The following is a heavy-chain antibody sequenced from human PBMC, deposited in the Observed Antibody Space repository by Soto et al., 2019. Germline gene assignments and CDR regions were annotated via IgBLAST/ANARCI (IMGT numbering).Heavy chain of an antibody. CDR2: IIPILGIA. J-gene: IGHJ6*03. CDR3: ARVREIDYYYYMDV. V-gene: IGHV1-69*02. Sequence: KASCKASAGTFSIYTISLVLQAPGQGLEWMGRIIPILGIANYAQKFQGRVTITADKSTSTAYMELSSLRSEDTAVYYCARVREIDYYYYMDVWGKGTSVTVSS. CDR1: AGTFSIYT.